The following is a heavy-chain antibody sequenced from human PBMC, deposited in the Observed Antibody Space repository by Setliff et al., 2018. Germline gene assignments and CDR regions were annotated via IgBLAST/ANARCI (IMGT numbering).Heavy chain of an antibody. J-gene: IGHJ4*02. CDR3: ARGRAGHRGH. CDR2: MYYSGDT. Sequence: SETLSLTCTVSGGSVRGYYWSWIRQPPGKGLEWIGYMYYSGDTNYNPSLKSRVTISVDTSKNQFSLELRSVTAADTAVYYCARGRAGHRGHWGQGTLVTVSS. V-gene: IGHV4-59*08. CDR1: GGSVRGYY.